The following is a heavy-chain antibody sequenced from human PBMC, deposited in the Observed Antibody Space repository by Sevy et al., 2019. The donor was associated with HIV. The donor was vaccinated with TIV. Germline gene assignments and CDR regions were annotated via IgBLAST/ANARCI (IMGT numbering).Heavy chain of an antibody. J-gene: IGHJ4*02. Sequence: GGSLRLSCAASGFTFSTYTMNWVRQAPGKGLEWVSYISSDSKAIYYADSMKGRFTISRDNAKNSLYLQMNSLRDEDTAVYYCARDPLSGLDYWGQGILVTVSS. CDR1: GFTFSTYT. D-gene: IGHD1-26*01. CDR2: ISSDSKAI. CDR3: ARDPLSGLDY. V-gene: IGHV3-48*02.